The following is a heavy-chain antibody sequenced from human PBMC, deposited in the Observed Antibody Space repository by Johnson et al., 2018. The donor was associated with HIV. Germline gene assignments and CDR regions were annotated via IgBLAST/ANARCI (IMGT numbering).Heavy chain of an antibody. Sequence: QVQLVESGGGVIQPGRSLRLSCAASGFSFSDSYMSWVRQAPGKGLEWISYISSSGTTIYYADSVKGRFTISRDNAKNSLYLQMNSLRAEDTALYYCAKALSGWFDAFDIWGQGTMVTVSS. J-gene: IGHJ3*02. CDR2: ISSSGTTI. V-gene: IGHV3-11*01. CDR3: AKALSGWFDAFDI. D-gene: IGHD6-19*01. CDR1: GFSFSDSY.